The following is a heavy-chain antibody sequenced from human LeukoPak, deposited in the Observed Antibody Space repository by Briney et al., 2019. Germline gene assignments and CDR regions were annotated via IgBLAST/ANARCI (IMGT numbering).Heavy chain of an antibody. CDR3: ARGGRGHYYDSSGYFGDFDY. D-gene: IGHD3-22*01. Sequence: ASVKVSCKASGYTFTGYYMHWVRQAPGQGLEWMGWINPNSGGTNYAQKFQGRVTMTRDPSISTAYMELSRLRSDDTAVYYCARGGRGHYYDSSGYFGDFDYWGQGTLVTVSS. J-gene: IGHJ4*02. CDR2: INPNSGGT. V-gene: IGHV1-2*02. CDR1: GYTFTGYY.